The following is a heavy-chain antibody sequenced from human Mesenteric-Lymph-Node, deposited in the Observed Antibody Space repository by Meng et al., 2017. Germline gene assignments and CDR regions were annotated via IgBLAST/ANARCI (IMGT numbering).Heavy chain of an antibody. J-gene: IGHJ3*02. V-gene: IGHV3-74*01. Sequence: GESLKISCAASGFTFSSYEMNWVRQAPGKGLVWVSRIYSDGSSTNYADSVKGRFTISRDNAKSTLYLQMNSLRAEDTAVYYCARDDAHDYAGASHFDIWGQGTMVTVSS. D-gene: IGHD4/OR15-4a*01. CDR2: IYSDGSST. CDR3: ARDDAHDYAGASHFDI. CDR1: GFTFSSYE.